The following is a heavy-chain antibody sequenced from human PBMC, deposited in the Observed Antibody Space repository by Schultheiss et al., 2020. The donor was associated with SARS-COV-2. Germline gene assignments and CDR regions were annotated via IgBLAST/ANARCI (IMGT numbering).Heavy chain of an antibody. D-gene: IGHD3-9*01. CDR2: INHSGST. Sequence: GSLRLSCAASGFTFSSYAMSWVRQAPGKGLEWIGEINHSGSTNYNPSLKSRVTISVDTSKNQFSLKLSSVTAADTAVYYCARGPYDRYYYYYMDVWGKGTTVTVSS. CDR1: GFTFSSYA. CDR3: ARGPYDRYYYYYMDV. V-gene: IGHV4-34*01. J-gene: IGHJ6*03.